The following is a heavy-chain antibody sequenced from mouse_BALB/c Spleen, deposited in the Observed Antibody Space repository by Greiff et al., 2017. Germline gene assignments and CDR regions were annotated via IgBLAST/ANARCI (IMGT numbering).Heavy chain of an antibody. V-gene: IGHV14-3*02. CDR2: IDPANGNT. CDR1: GFNIKDTY. CDR3: AREDYYAMDY. Sequence: DVKLVESGAELVKPGASVKLSCTASGFNIKDTYMHWVKQRPEQGLEWIGRIDPANGNTKYDPKFQGKATITADTSSNTAYLQLSSLTSEDTAVYYCAREDYYAMDYWGQGTSVTVSS. J-gene: IGHJ4*01.